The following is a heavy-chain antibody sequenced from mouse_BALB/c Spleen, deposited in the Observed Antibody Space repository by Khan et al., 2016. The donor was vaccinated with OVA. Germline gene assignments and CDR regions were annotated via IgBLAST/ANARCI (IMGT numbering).Heavy chain of an antibody. V-gene: IGHV2-2*02. CDR3: ARNYDYDEGLTY. D-gene: IGHD2-4*01. CDR2: IWSVGTT. CDR1: GFSLTTYG. J-gene: IGHJ3*01. Sequence: VQLHESGPGLMQPSQSLSITCTVSGFSLTTYGVHWVRQSPGKGLEWLGVIWSVGTTDYNAAFISRLSISKDNSKSQVFFKMNSLQPNDTAIYYCARNYDYDEGLTYWGQGTLVTVSA.